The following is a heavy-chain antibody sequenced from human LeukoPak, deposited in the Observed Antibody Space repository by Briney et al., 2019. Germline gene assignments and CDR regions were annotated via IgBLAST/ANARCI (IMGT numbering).Heavy chain of an antibody. CDR1: GFTFSNYY. CDR3: ARDVYYYDSSGFDP. D-gene: IGHD3-22*01. Sequence: PGGSLRLSCAASGFTFSNYYMKGVRETPGKGLEWGSSICGSSSYIYYADSVKGRFTISRDNAKTSLYLQMNILRAEATAAYYCARDVYYYDSSGFDPWGQGTLVTVSS. V-gene: IGHV3-21*01. J-gene: IGHJ5*02. CDR2: ICGSSSYI.